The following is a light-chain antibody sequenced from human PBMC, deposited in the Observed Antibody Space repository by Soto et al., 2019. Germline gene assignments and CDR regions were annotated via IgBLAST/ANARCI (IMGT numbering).Light chain of an antibody. V-gene: IGKV3-20*01. CDR2: GTS. CDR3: QQYAGSPWT. CDR1: QSVSSSY. Sequence: EIVLTQSPGTLSLSPGERATLSCRASQSVSSSYLAWYQQKRGQAPRLLIYGTSTRGSGIPDRFSGSGSGTDFTLTISRLEPEDFAVYYCQQYAGSPWTFGQGTKVDIK. J-gene: IGKJ1*01.